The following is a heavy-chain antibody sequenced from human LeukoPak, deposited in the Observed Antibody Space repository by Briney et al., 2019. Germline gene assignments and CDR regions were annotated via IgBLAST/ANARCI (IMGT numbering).Heavy chain of an antibody. V-gene: IGHV3-21*01. CDR1: GFTFSSYS. CDR2: ISSSSSYI. CDR3: ARALLAYYDSSVFDY. J-gene: IGHJ4*02. D-gene: IGHD3-22*01. Sequence: GGSLRLSCAASGFTFSSYSMNWVRQAPGKGLEWVSSISSSSSYIYYADSVKGRFTISRDNAMNSLYLQMNSLRAEDTAVYYCARALLAYYDSSVFDYWGQGTLVTVSS.